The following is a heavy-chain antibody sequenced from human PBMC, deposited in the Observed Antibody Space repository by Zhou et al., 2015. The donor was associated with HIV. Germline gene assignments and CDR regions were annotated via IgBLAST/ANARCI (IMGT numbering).Heavy chain of an antibody. D-gene: IGHD1-26*01. Sequence: QVQLVQSGAEVKKPGSSVKVSCKASGYTFSNYDINWIRQATGQGLEWMGWMNPKSGNTGYAQKFQGRVTMTRNTSANTAYIELNGLTSDDTAVYYCARGRAVATDGYWFDPWGRGNRRSSSPQ. CDR2: MNPKSGNT. CDR3: ARGRAVATDGYWFDP. J-gene: IGHJ5*02. V-gene: IGHV1-8*02. CDR1: GYTFSNYD.